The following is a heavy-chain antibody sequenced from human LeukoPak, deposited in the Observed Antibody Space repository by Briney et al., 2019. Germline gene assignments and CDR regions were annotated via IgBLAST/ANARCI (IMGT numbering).Heavy chain of an antibody. CDR3: ARDRALRYYYGSGSYGYYYGMDV. J-gene: IGHJ6*04. Sequence: ASVKVSCKASGYTFTGYYMHWVRQAPGQGLEWMGWINPNSGGTNYAQKFQGWVTMTRDTSISTAYMELSRLRSDDTAVYYCARDRALRYYYGSGSYGYYYGMDVWGKGTTVTVS. V-gene: IGHV1-2*04. D-gene: IGHD3-10*01. CDR2: INPNSGGT. CDR1: GYTFTGYY.